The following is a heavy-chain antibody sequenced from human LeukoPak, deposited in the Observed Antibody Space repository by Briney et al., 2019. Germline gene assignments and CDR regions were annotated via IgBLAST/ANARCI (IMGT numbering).Heavy chain of an antibody. J-gene: IGHJ6*02. CDR3: ARGSGRLYGMDV. D-gene: IGHD6-19*01. Sequence: GSLRLSCAASGFTFSSYDMQWVRQAKGKGLESVSAIGTAGDTYYPGSVKGRFTISRENAKNSLYLQMNSLRAEDTAVYYCARGSGRLYGMDVWGQGTTVTVSS. V-gene: IGHV3-13*01. CDR2: IGTAGDT. CDR1: GFTFSSYD.